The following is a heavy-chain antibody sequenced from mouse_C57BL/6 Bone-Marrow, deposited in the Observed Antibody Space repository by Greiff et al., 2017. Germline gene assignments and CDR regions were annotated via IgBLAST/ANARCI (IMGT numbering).Heavy chain of an antibody. Sequence: QVQLKQSGAELVKPGASVKISCKASGYAFSSYWMNWVKQRPGTGLEWIGQIYPGDGDTNYNGKFKGKATLTADKSSSTAYMQLSSLTSEDSEVYFSAIFYYGNYPWFAYWGQGTLVTVSA. J-gene: IGHJ3*01. CDR1: GYAFSSYW. D-gene: IGHD2-1*01. V-gene: IGHV1-80*01. CDR2: IYPGDGDT. CDR3: AIFYYGNYPWFAY.